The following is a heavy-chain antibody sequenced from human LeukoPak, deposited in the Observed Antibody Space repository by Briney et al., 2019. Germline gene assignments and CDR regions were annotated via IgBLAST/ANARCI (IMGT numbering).Heavy chain of an antibody. CDR2: FDPEDGET. CDR1: GYTLTELS. D-gene: IGHD2-2*01. V-gene: IGHV1-24*01. J-gene: IGHJ5*02. Sequence: ASVKVSCKVSGYTLTELSMHWVRQAPGKGLEWMGGFDPEDGETIYAQKFQGRVTMTEDTSTDTAYMELSSLRSEDTAVYYCATGRGFSVVVPAVEWFDPWGQGTLVTVSS. CDR3: ATGRGFSVVVPAVEWFDP.